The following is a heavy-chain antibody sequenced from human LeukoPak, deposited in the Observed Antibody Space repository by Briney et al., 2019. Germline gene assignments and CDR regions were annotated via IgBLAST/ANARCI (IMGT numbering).Heavy chain of an antibody. D-gene: IGHD5-18*01. CDR2: IIPIFGTA. J-gene: IGHJ4*02. CDR3: ALHVDTAMAPFDY. CDR1: GGTFSSYA. V-gene: IGHV1-69*13. Sequence: ASVKVSCKASGGTFSSYAISWVRQAPGQGLEWMGGIIPIFGTANYAQKFQGRVTITADESTSTAYMELSSLRSEDTAVYYCALHVDTAMAPFDYWGQGTLVTVSS.